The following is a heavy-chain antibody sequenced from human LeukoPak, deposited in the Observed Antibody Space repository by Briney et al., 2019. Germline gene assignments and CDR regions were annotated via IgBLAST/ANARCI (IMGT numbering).Heavy chain of an antibody. Sequence: SETLSLTCTVSGGSISSSSYYWGWIRQPPGKGLEWIGSIYYSGSTNYNPSLKSRVTISVDKSKNQFSLKLSSVTAADTAVYYCARGDSGSHTERFDYWGQGTLVTVSS. CDR1: GGSISSSSYY. CDR3: ARGDSGSHTERFDY. J-gene: IGHJ4*02. CDR2: IYYSGST. D-gene: IGHD3-10*01. V-gene: IGHV4-39*07.